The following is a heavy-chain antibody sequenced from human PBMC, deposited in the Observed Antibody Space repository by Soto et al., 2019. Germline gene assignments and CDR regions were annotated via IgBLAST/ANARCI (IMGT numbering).Heavy chain of an antibody. J-gene: IGHJ6*02. Sequence: SETLSLTCPVSGGSISSYYWSWIRQPPGKGLEWIGYIYYSGSTNYNPSLKSRVTISVDTSKNQFSLKLSSVTAADTAVYYCARNGVGATTRANYYYYGMDVWGQGTTVTVSS. CDR1: GGSISSYY. CDR3: ARNGVGATTRANYYYYGMDV. D-gene: IGHD1-26*01. CDR2: IYYSGST. V-gene: IGHV4-59*08.